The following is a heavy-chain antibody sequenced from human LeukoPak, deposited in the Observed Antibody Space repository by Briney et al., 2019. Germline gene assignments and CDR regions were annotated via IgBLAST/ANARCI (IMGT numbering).Heavy chain of an antibody. Sequence: LTGGSLRLSCAASGFTVSSNYMSWVRQAPGKGLEWVALIWGDGRNKYYTDSVKGRFTISRDNSKNTVYLQMNSLRAEDTAVNYCATDLTAVAGIGYWGQGTLVTVSS. D-gene: IGHD6-19*01. CDR1: GFTVSSNY. V-gene: IGHV3-33*08. CDR2: IWGDGRNK. CDR3: ATDLTAVAGIGY. J-gene: IGHJ4*02.